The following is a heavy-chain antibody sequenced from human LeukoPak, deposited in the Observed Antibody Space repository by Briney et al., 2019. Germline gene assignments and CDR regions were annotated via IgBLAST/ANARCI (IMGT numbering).Heavy chain of an antibody. CDR2: ISYDGSNK. Sequence: GGSLRLSCAASGFTFSSYGMHWVRQAPGKGLEWVAVISYDGSNKYYADSVKGRFTISRDNSKNTLYLQMNSLRAEDTAVYYCAKGSSGWYYFDYWGQGTLVAVSS. D-gene: IGHD6-19*01. CDR3: AKGSSGWYYFDY. CDR1: GFTFSSYG. J-gene: IGHJ4*02. V-gene: IGHV3-30*18.